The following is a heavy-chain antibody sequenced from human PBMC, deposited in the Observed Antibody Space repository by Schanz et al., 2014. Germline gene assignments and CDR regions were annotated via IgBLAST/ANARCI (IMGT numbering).Heavy chain of an antibody. V-gene: IGHV4-31*03. D-gene: IGHD3-16*01. CDR3: ARHGGIPYYPMDV. J-gene: IGHJ6*02. CDR2: ISYSGST. Sequence: QVQLQESGPGLVKPSQTLSLTCTVSGGSIRSGSYYWSWIRQFPGKGLEWIGYISYSGSTSFNPSLKSRLTMSVDTSKNQFSLRLSSVTAADTAVYYCARHGGIPYYPMDVWGQGTTVTVSS. CDR1: GGSIRSGSYY.